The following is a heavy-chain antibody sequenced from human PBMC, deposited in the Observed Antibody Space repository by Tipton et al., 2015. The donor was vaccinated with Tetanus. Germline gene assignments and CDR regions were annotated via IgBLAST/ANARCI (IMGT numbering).Heavy chain of an antibody. J-gene: IGHJ4*02. D-gene: IGHD2-15*01. V-gene: IGHV3-30*19. Sequence: SLRLSCAASGFTFSSYGMHWVRQAPGKGLEWVAVISYDGSNKYYADSVKGRFTISRDNSKNTLYLQMNSLRAEDTAVYYCARDCSGGSCPLFGFDYWGQGTLVTVSS. CDR1: GFTFSSYG. CDR3: ARDCSGGSCPLFGFDY. CDR2: ISYDGSNK.